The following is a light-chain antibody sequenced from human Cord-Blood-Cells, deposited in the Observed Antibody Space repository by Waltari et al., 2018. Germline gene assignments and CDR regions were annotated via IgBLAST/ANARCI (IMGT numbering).Light chain of an antibody. CDR1: QSVSSSY. V-gene: IGKV3-20*01. CDR2: GAS. J-gene: IGKJ4*01. Sequence: EIVLTQSPGTLSLSPGESATLSCRASQSVSSSYLAWYQQKPGQAPRLLIYGASSRATGIPDRFSGSGSETDFTLTISRLEPEDFAVYYCQQYGSSPTFGGGTKVEIK. CDR3: QQYGSSPT.